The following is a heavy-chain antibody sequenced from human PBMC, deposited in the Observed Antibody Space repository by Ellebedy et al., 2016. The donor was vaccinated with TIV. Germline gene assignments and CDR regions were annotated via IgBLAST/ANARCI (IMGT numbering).Heavy chain of an antibody. CDR1: GFTFTNYA. Sequence: GGSLRLSXTSSGFTFTNYAMRWFRQAPGKGLEWVSDISATGGSKYYADSVKGRFTISRDNSKNTFYLQMNSLRADDTAMYYCAKVVQTRVPLAGASDNWGQGTLVSVSS. CDR3: AKVVQTRVPLAGASDN. CDR2: ISATGGSK. J-gene: IGHJ4*02. V-gene: IGHV3-23*01. D-gene: IGHD6-19*01.